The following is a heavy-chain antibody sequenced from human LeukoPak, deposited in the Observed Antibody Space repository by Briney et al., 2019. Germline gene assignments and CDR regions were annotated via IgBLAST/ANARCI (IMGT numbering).Heavy chain of an antibody. CDR1: GFTFSSYA. CDR2: ISYDGSNK. CDR3: ARNPSSSWFNWFDP. D-gene: IGHD6-13*01. V-gene: IGHV3-30*04. Sequence: PGGSLRLSCAASGFTFSSYAMHWVRQAPGKGLEWVAVISYDGSNKYYADSVKGRFTIPRDNSKNTLYLQMNSLRAEDTAVYYCARNPSSSWFNWFDPWGQGTLVTVSS. J-gene: IGHJ5*02.